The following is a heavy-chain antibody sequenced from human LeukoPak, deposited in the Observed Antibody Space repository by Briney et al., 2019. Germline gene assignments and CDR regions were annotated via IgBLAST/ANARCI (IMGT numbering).Heavy chain of an antibody. Sequence: PSETLSLTCTVSGGSISSYYWSWIRQPPGQGLEWIGYIYYSGSTNYNPSLKSRVTISVDTSKNQFSLKLSSVTAADTAVYYCASLDVDTAMGSWFDPWGQGTLATVSS. CDR3: ASLDVDTAMGSWFDP. J-gene: IGHJ5*02. V-gene: IGHV4-59*13. D-gene: IGHD5-18*01. CDR1: GGSISSYY. CDR2: IYYSGST.